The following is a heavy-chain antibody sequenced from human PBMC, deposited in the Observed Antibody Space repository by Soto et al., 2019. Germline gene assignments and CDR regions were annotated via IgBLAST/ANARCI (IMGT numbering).Heavy chain of an antibody. CDR2: ISTYNGDT. Sequence: ASVKVSCKASGYTFTTYGISWVRQAPGQGLEWMGWISTYNGDTNYAQKLQGRATMTTDTSTSTAYMELRSLRSDDTAVYYCARSNWNYGYFYYWGQGTLVTVSS. CDR1: GYTFTTYG. D-gene: IGHD1-7*01. J-gene: IGHJ1*01. V-gene: IGHV1-18*01. CDR3: ARSNWNYGYFYY.